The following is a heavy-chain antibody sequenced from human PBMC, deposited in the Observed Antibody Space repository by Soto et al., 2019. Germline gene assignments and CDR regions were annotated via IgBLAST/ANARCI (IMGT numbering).Heavy chain of an antibody. D-gene: IGHD3-10*01. V-gene: IGHV1-18*01. CDR1: GYTFTTYG. CDR3: ARGADGDPSFDY. CDR2: IRSNNGNT. J-gene: IGHJ4*02. Sequence: QVQLVQSGGEVKKPGASVKVSCKASGYTFTTYGISWVRQAPGQGLEWVGWIRSNNGNTHYAQKLQGRVTMTTDTSTSTAYMELRSLRSDDTAVYYCARGADGDPSFDYWGQGTLVTVSS.